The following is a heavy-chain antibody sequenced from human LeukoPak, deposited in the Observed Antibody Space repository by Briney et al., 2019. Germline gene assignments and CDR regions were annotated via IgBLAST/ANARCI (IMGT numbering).Heavy chain of an antibody. V-gene: IGHV3-66*01. J-gene: IGHJ5*02. D-gene: IGHD3-10*01. Sequence: GGSLRLSCAASGFTVSSNYMSWVRQAPGKGLEWVSVIYSGGSTYYADSVKGRFTISRGNSKNTLYLQMNSLRAEDTAVYYCARDPNYYGSGSSFWFDPWAREPWSPSPQ. CDR3: ARDPNYYGSGSSFWFDP. CDR2: IYSGGST. CDR1: GFTVSSNY.